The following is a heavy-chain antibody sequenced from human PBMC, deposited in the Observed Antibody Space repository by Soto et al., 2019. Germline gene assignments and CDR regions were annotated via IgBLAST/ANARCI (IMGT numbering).Heavy chain of an antibody. D-gene: IGHD2-21*02. Sequence: QVQLVESGGGVVQPGRSLRLSCAASGFTFSSYGMHWVRQAPGKGLEWVAVISYDGSNKYYADSVKGRFTISRDNSKNTLYLQMNSLRAEDTAVYYCAKDQNGGGDCSYPYYYYYGMDVWGQGTTVTVSS. CDR2: ISYDGSNK. V-gene: IGHV3-30*18. CDR1: GFTFSSYG. J-gene: IGHJ6*02. CDR3: AKDQNGGGDCSYPYYYYYGMDV.